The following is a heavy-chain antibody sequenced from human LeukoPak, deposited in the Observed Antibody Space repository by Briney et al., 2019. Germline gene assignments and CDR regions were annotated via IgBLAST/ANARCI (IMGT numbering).Heavy chain of an antibody. CDR3: ARDMDIVVVPAAISGLDFDY. V-gene: IGHV1-2*02. D-gene: IGHD2-2*03. Sequence: GASVKVSCKASGYTFTGYYMHWVRQAPGQGLEWMGWINPNSGGTNYAQKFQGRVAMTRDTSISTAYMELSRLRSDDTAVYYCARDMDIVVVPAAISGLDFDYWGQGTLVTVSS. CDR1: GYTFTGYY. J-gene: IGHJ4*02. CDR2: INPNSGGT.